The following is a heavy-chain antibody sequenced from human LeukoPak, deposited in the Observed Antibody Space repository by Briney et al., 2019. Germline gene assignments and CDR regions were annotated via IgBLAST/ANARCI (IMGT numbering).Heavy chain of an antibody. CDR2: INHSGST. V-gene: IGHV4-34*01. J-gene: IGHJ4*02. CDR3: ARAGHFLEWLPFDY. D-gene: IGHD3-3*01. Sequence: SETLSLTCAVYGGSFSGYYWSWIRQPPGKGLEWIGEINHSGSTNYNPSPKSRVTISVDTSKNQFSLKLSSVTAADTAVYYCARAGHFLEWLPFDYWGQGTLVTVSS. CDR1: GGSFSGYY.